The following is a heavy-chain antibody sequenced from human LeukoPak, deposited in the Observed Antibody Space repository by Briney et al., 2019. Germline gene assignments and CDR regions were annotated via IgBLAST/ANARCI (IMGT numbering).Heavy chain of an antibody. CDR3: AKPFYYGSGSNNWFDP. Sequence: GGSLRLSCAASGFTFSSYAMSWVRQAPGKGLEGVSAISGSGGSTYYADSVKGRFTISRDNSKNTLYLQMNSLRAEDTAVYYCAKPFYYGSGSNNWFDPWGQGTLVTVSS. V-gene: IGHV3-23*01. CDR2: ISGSGGST. CDR1: GFTFSSYA. J-gene: IGHJ5*02. D-gene: IGHD3-10*01.